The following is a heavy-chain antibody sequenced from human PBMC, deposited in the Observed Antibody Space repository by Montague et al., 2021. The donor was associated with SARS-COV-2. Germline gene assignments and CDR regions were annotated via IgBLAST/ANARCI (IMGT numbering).Heavy chain of an antibody. J-gene: IGHJ4*02. CDR1: GFSLSTSGMC. D-gene: IGHD6-19*01. V-gene: IGHV2-70*01. Sequence: PALVKPTQTLTLTCTFSGFSLSTSGMCVSWIRQPPGKALEWLALIDWDDDKYYSTSLKTRLTISKDTSKNQVVLTMTNMDPVDTATYYCARISAWYSSGWSAFDXWGQGTLVTVSS. CDR2: IDWDDDK. CDR3: ARISAWYSSGWSAFDX.